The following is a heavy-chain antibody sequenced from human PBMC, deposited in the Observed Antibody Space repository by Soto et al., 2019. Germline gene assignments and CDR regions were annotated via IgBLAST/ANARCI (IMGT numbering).Heavy chain of an antibody. V-gene: IGHV3-23*01. J-gene: IGHJ4*02. CDR3: AKVGPYDILTGYYNLQLHFDY. D-gene: IGHD3-9*01. Sequence: GGSLRLSCAASGFTFSNYAMSWVRQAPGKGLEWVSAISGSGGSTYYADSVKGRFTISRDNSKNTLYLQMNSLRAEDTAVYYCAKVGPYDILTGYYNLQLHFDYWGQGALVTVSS. CDR1: GFTFSNYA. CDR2: ISGSGGST.